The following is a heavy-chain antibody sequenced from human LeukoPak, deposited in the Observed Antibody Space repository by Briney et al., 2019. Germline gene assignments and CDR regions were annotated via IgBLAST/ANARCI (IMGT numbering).Heavy chain of an antibody. J-gene: IGHJ4*02. V-gene: IGHV3-23*01. Sequence: GGSLRLSCAASGFTFSSYGMSWVRQAPGKGLEWVSAISDSGGSTYYADSVKGRFTISRDNSKNTLYLQMNSLRAEDTAVYYCARESQGEGYFDYWGQGTLVTVSS. CDR3: ARESQGEGYFDY. D-gene: IGHD3-16*01. CDR1: GFTFSSYG. CDR2: ISDSGGST.